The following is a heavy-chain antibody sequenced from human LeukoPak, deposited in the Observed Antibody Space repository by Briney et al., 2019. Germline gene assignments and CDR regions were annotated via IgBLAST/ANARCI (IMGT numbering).Heavy chain of an antibody. J-gene: IGHJ4*02. CDR1: GFTFSSYG. D-gene: IGHD3-22*01. Sequence: PGGSLRLSCAASGFTFSSYGMNWVRQAPGKGLEWVSSISSSSSYIYYADSVKGRFTISRDNAKNSLYLQMNSLRAEDTGVYYCASVPGRLLDDISCYYLYPDYWGQGTLVTVSS. CDR2: ISSSSSYI. CDR3: ASVPGRLLDDISCYYLYPDY. V-gene: IGHV3-21*01.